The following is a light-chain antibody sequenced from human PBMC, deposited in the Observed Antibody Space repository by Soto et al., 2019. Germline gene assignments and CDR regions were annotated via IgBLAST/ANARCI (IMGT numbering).Light chain of an antibody. CDR3: QQSDXTPT. J-gene: IGKJ4*01. CDR1: QTISID. CDR2: ETS. Sequence: DIQMTQSPSSLSASVGDRVTIACRASQTISIDLNWYQQKPGKVPTLLISETSTLKSGVPARFVGSGSGTDFTLTISGLQPEDFATYCCQQSDXTPTCGGGTKV. V-gene: IGKV1-39*01.